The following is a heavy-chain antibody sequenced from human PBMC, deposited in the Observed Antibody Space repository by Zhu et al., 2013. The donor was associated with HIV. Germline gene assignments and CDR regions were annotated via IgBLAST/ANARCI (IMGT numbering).Heavy chain of an antibody. CDR2: IIPIFGTA. J-gene: IGHJ4*02. V-gene: IGHV1-69*01. D-gene: IGHD3-10*01. CDR3: AIDYSGSGSRHFDY. CDR1: GYTFTSYY. Sequence: VQLVQSGAEVKKPGASVKISCRASGYTFTSYYMHWVRQAPGQGLEWMGGIIPIFGTANYAQKFQGRVTITANESTSTAYMELSSLRSEDTAVYYCAIDYSGSGSRHFDYWGQGTLVTVSS.